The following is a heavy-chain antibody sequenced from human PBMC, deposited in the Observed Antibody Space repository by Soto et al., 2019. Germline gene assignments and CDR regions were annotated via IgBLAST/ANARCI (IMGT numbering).Heavy chain of an antibody. V-gene: IGHV3-23*01. Sequence: VQLLESGGGLVQPGGSLRLSCAASGFIFSSFVMGWVRRAPGKGLEWVSAIGGTSGSTYYADSVKGRFTISRDNSKNTLSLQMNSLSADDTAVYYCAKRRGEGYFDLWGRGSLVTVSS. CDR1: GFIFSSFV. CDR3: AKRRGEGYFDL. D-gene: IGHD3-10*01. CDR2: IGGTSGST. J-gene: IGHJ2*01.